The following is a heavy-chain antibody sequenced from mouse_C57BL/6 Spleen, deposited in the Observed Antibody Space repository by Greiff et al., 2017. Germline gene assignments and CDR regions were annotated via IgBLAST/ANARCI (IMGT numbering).Heavy chain of an antibody. V-gene: IGHV2-2*01. J-gene: IGHJ3*01. CDR3: ARNSGDYDVGAWFAY. D-gene: IGHD2-4*01. CDR1: GFSLTSYG. CDR2: IWSGGST. Sequence: VQVVESGPGLVQPSQSLSITCTVSGFSLTSYGVHWVRQSPGKGLEWLGVIWSGGSTDYNAAFISRLSISKDNSKSQVFFKMNSLQADDTAIYYCARNSGDYDVGAWFAYWGQGTLVTVSA.